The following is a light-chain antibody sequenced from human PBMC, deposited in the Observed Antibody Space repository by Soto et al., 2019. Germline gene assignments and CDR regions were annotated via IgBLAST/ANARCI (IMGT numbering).Light chain of an antibody. V-gene: IGKV3-11*01. CDR1: QSVSSY. CDR2: DAS. Sequence: TLSLSPGERVTLSCRASQSVSSYLAWYQQKPGQAPRLLISDASKRATGIPARFSGSGSGTDFTLTITSLEPEDFAVYYCQQRSNWPRTFGGGTKVDIK. J-gene: IGKJ4*01. CDR3: QQRSNWPRT.